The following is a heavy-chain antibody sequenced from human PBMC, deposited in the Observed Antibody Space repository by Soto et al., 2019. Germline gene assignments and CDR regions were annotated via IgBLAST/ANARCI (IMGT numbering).Heavy chain of an antibody. Sequence: QVQLVESGGGVVQPGGSLRLSCAASGFTFSSYAMHWVRQAPGKGLEWVAVITYDGSNKYYADSVKGRFTISRDNSKNTLYLQMNSLRDEDTAVYYCARDPFYYYDSSGYSDYWGQGTLVTVSS. CDR2: ITYDGSNK. D-gene: IGHD3-22*01. J-gene: IGHJ4*02. CDR3: ARDPFYYYDSSGYSDY. CDR1: GFTFSSYA. V-gene: IGHV3-30-3*01.